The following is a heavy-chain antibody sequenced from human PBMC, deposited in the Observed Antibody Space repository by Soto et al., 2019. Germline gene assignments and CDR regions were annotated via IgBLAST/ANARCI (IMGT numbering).Heavy chain of an antibody. D-gene: IGHD3-3*01. CDR2: IIPIFGTA. V-gene: IGHV1-69*13. CDR3: AIGLRFLEWLSPDS. Sequence: ASVKVSCKASGGTFSSYAISWVRQAPGQGLEWMGGIIPIFGTANYAQKFQGRVTITADESTSTAYMELSSLRSEDTAVYYCAIGLRFLEWLSPDSLGQGTLATVPS. CDR1: GGTFSSYA. J-gene: IGHJ4*02.